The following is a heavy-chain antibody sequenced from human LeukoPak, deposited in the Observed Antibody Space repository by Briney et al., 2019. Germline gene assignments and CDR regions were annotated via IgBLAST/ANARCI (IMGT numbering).Heavy chain of an antibody. V-gene: IGHV1-2*02. Sequence: ASVKVSCKASGYTFTGYYMNWVRQAPGQGLEWMGWINPNSGGTNYAQKFQGRVTMTRDTSISTAYMELSRLRSDDTAVYYCARERYSSSLNWFDPWGQGTLVTVSS. CDR1: GYTFTGYY. CDR2: INPNSGGT. J-gene: IGHJ5*02. D-gene: IGHD6-13*01. CDR3: ARERYSSSLNWFDP.